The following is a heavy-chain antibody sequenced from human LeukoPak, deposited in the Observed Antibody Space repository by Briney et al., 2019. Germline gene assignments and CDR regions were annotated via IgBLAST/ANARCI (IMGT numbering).Heavy chain of an antibody. J-gene: IGHJ6*03. CDR3: ARVVVPAATPYYYYYYYMDV. Sequence: ASVKASCKASGGTFSSYAISWVRQAPGQGLEWMGGIIPIFGTANYAQKFQGRVTITTDESTSTAYMELSSLRSEDTAVYYCARVVVPAATPYYYYYYYMDVWGKGTTVTVSS. CDR1: GGTFSSYA. V-gene: IGHV1-69*05. D-gene: IGHD2-2*01. CDR2: IIPIFGTA.